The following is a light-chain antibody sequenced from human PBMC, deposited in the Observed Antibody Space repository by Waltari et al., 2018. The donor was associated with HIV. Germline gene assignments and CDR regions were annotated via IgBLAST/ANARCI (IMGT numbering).Light chain of an antibody. V-gene: IGLV2-14*01. J-gene: IGLJ2*01. CDR3: SSYTRRGTVV. Sequence: QSALTQPASVSGSPGQSIALPCPGSPSDLGYSDYVSWYQQYPGQAPKALIYEVTSRPSGTSSRFSGSKSATTAFMAISKLQTDDEADYFCSSYTRRGTVVFGGGTRLTVL. CDR1: PSDLGYSDY. CDR2: EVT.